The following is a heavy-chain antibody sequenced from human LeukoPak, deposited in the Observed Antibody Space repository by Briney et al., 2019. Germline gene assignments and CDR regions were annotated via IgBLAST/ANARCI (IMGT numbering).Heavy chain of an antibody. CDR3: ARGLYGSGKYYFDY. V-gene: IGHV3-48*01. CDR1: GFTFSHYS. D-gene: IGHD3-10*01. J-gene: IGHJ4*02. CDR2: ISSSSSTI. Sequence: PGGSLRLSCAASGFTFSHYSINWVRQAPGKGLEWVPYISSSSSTIYYADSVKGRFTISRDNAKNSLYLQMNSLRAEDTAVYYCARGLYGSGKYYFDYWGQGTLVTVSS.